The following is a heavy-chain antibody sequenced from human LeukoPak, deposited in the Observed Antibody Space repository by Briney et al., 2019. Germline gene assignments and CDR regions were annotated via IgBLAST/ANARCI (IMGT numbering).Heavy chain of an antibody. Sequence: PGGSLRLSCAASGFTFSDYYMSWIRQAPGKGLEWVSYISSSGSTIYYADSVKGRFTISRDNAKNSLYLQMNSLRAEDTAVYYCARDRDKYQLLHDAFDIWGQGTMVTVSS. CDR3: ARDRDKYQLLHDAFDI. D-gene: IGHD2-2*01. CDR2: ISSSGSTI. V-gene: IGHV3-11*01. CDR1: GFTFSDYY. J-gene: IGHJ3*02.